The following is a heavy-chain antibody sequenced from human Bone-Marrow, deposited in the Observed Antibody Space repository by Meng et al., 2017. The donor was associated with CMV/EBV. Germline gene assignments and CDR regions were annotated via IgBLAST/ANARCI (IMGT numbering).Heavy chain of an antibody. V-gene: IGHV3-30*04. CDR2: ISYDGSKK. CDR1: GFTFSSYA. Sequence: GESLKISCVASGFTFSSYAMHWVRQAPGKGLEWVAIISYDGSKKYYVDSVKGRFTISRDNSKNTLYLQMNNLRAEDTAVYYCAKDRPLFDYWGQGTLVTVSS. CDR3: AKDRPLFDY. J-gene: IGHJ4*02.